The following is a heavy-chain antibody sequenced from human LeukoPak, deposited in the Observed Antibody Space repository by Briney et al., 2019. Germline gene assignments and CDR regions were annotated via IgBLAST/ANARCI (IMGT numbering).Heavy chain of an antibody. CDR2: IYHSGST. CDR1: RYSISSGYY. Sequence: SETLSLTCNVSRYSISSGYYWGWIRQPPGKGLEWIGNIYHSGSTYYNPSLKSRVTMSVDTSKNQFSLKLSSVTAADTAVHYCARDQRGSPHPLDYWGQGTLVTVSS. J-gene: IGHJ4*02. D-gene: IGHD1-26*01. CDR3: ARDQRGSPHPLDY. V-gene: IGHV4-38-2*02.